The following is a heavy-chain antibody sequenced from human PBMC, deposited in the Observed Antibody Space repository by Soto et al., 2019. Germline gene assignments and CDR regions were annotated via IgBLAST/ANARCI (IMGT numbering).Heavy chain of an antibody. CDR1: GFTFSDFY. J-gene: IGHJ4*02. Sequence: QVQLMESGGGLVKPGGSLRLSCAASGFTFSDFYMSWIRQAPGKGLEWISYISSGSTNIFYADSVKGRFTVSRDNAKNSVYLLMDSLRAEDTAVYYCARARNAAGSDYWGQGTRVTVSS. D-gene: IGHD1-1*01. V-gene: IGHV3-11*01. CDR2: ISSGSTNI. CDR3: ARARNAAGSDY.